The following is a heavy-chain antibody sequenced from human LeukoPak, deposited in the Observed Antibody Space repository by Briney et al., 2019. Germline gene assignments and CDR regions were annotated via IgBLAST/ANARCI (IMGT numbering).Heavy chain of an antibody. Sequence: GGSLRLSCAASGFTFDDYGMHWVRQAPGKGLEWVADIWFDKNQHFADSVKGRFAISRDNSKNTVYLQINSLRAEDTAVYYCARLERYSSGWYIIDYWGQGTLVTVSS. CDR3: ARLERYSSGWYIIDY. J-gene: IGHJ4*02. CDR1: GFTFDDYG. V-gene: IGHV3-33*08. CDR2: IWFDKNQ. D-gene: IGHD6-19*01.